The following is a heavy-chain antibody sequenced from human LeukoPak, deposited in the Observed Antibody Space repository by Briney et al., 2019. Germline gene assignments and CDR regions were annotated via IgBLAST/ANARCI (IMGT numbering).Heavy chain of an antibody. CDR3: IVFGDSNH. CDR1: GXTXSXXX. Sequence: GXXLXXXCXASGXTXSXXXXSXVRQAPGKGLEWVSAIHTSGDTCYADSGKGRFTISRDTSKNTLYLQINSLRVEDTAVYYCIVFGDSNHWGQGTLVTVSS. D-gene: IGHD4-17*01. V-gene: IGHV3-53*01. CDR2: IHTSGDT. J-gene: IGHJ5*02.